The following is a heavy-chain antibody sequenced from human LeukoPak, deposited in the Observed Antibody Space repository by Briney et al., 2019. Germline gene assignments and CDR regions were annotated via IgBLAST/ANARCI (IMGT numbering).Heavy chain of an antibody. Sequence: SSETLSLTCAVYGGSFSGYYWSWIRQPPGKGLEWIGEINHSDSTNYNPSLKSRVTISVDTSKNQFSLKLSSVTAADTAVYYCARKRGPLDPWGQGTLVTVSS. V-gene: IGHV4-34*01. CDR2: INHSDST. J-gene: IGHJ5*02. CDR3: ARKRGPLDP. CDR1: GGSFSGYY.